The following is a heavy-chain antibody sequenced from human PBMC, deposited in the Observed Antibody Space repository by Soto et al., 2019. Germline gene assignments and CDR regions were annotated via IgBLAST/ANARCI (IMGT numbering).Heavy chain of an antibody. Sequence: QVQLVESGGGVVQPGRSLRLSCAASGFTFSSYGMHWVRQAPGKGLEWVAVISYDGSNKYYADSVKGRFTISRDNSKNTRYLQMNSLRAEDTAVYYCAKDQYSSSEVEKYYYYGMDVRGQGTTVTVSS. CDR2: ISYDGSNK. CDR1: GFTFSSYG. V-gene: IGHV3-30*18. D-gene: IGHD6-13*01. CDR3: AKDQYSSSEVEKYYYYGMDV. J-gene: IGHJ6*02.